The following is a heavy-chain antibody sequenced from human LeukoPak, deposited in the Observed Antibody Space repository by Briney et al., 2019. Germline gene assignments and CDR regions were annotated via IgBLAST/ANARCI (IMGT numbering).Heavy chain of an antibody. J-gene: IGHJ5*02. CDR1: GDSVSSNSAA. D-gene: IGHD4-17*01. V-gene: IGHV6-1*01. CDR3: AKNYGDSNWFDP. CDR2: TYYRSNWFN. Sequence: SQTLSLTCAISGDSVSSNSAAWNWIRQSPSRGLEWLGRTYYRSNWFNDFALSVKSRIAINPDTSKNQFCLQLNSVTPEDTAVYYCAKNYGDSNWFDPWGQGTLVTVSS.